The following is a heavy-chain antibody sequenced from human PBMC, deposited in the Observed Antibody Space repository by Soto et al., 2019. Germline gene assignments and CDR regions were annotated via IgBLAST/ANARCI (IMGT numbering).Heavy chain of an antibody. V-gene: IGHV4-34*01. Sequence: PSETLSLTCAVYGGSFSGYYWSWIRQPPGKGLEWIGEINHSGSTNYNPSLKSRVTISVDTSKNQFSLKLSSVTAADTAVYYCSRGLSIAAAGRKRFYYGMDVWGQGTTVTVSS. J-gene: IGHJ6*02. CDR1: GGSFSGYY. CDR3: SRGLSIAAAGRKRFYYGMDV. CDR2: INHSGST. D-gene: IGHD6-13*01.